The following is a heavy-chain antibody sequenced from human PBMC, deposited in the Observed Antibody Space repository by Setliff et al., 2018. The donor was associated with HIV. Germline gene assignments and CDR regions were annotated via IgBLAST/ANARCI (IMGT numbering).Heavy chain of an antibody. Sequence: NPSETLSLTCAVYGGSFSAYYWSWIRQTPGKGLEWIGEINHSGCANYNPSPKSRVTMSVDTSKNQFSLKLSSVTAADTAVFYCARGGYSYGFGRHRAYFQYWGQGTQVTVSS. CDR3: ARGGYSYGFGRHRAYFQY. V-gene: IGHV4-34*01. CDR2: INHSGCA. D-gene: IGHD5-18*01. CDR1: GGSFSAYY. J-gene: IGHJ1*01.